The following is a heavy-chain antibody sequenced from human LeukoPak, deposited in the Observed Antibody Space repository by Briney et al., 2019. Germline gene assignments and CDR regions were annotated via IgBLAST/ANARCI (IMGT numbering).Heavy chain of an antibody. J-gene: IGHJ6*02. V-gene: IGHV4-39*01. CDR1: GGSISSSSYY. CDR2: IYYSGST. CDR3: ARLPGLAGYYYYGMDV. D-gene: IGHD3/OR15-3a*01. Sequence: SETLSLTCTVSGGSISSSSYYWGWIRQPPGKGLEWIGSIYYSGSTYYNPSLKSRVAISVDTSKNQFSPKLSSVTAADTAVYYCARLPGLAGYYYYGMDVWGQGTTVTVSS.